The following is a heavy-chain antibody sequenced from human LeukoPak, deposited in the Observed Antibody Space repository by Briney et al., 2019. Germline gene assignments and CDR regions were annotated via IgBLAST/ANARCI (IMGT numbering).Heavy chain of an antibody. CDR3: AREDYYDSSGYLDY. Sequence: SQTLSLTCTVSGGSISSSGYYWSSLRQHPGKGLEWIGYIYYSGTTYYNPSLKSRVTISVDTSKNQFSLKLFSVTAADTAVYYCAREDYYDSSGYLDYWGQGTLVTVSS. CDR2: IYYSGTT. CDR1: GGSISSSGYY. J-gene: IGHJ4*02. D-gene: IGHD3-22*01. V-gene: IGHV4-31*03.